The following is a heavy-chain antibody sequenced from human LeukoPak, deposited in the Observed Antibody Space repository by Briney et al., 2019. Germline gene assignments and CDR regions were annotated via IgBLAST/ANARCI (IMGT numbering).Heavy chain of an antibody. J-gene: IGHJ5*02. Sequence: EASVKVSCKASGYTFTSYGISWVRQAPGQGLEWMGWISAYNGNTNYAQKLQGRVTMTTDTSTSTAYMELRSLRSGDTAVYYCARGGITMVRGVMRSSWFDPWDQGTLVTVSS. V-gene: IGHV1-18*01. CDR2: ISAYNGNT. D-gene: IGHD3-10*01. CDR1: GYTFTSYG. CDR3: ARGGITMVRGVMRSSWFDP.